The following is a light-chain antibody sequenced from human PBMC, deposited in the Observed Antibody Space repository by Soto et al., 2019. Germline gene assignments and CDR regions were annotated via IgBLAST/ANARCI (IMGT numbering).Light chain of an antibody. CDR2: GAS. CDR3: QQYGSSTFT. Sequence: EVVLTQSPGTLSLSPGERATLSCRASQSVRSSYVAWYQQKPGQAPRLLIYGASSRATGIPDRFSGSGSGTDFTLTISRVEPEDFAVYYCQQYGSSTFTFGPGTTVDSK. J-gene: IGKJ3*01. CDR1: QSVRSSY. V-gene: IGKV3-20*01.